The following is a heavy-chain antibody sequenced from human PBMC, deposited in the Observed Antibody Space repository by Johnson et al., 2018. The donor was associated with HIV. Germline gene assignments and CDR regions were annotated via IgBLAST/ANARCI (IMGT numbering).Heavy chain of an antibody. J-gene: IGHJ3*02. CDR1: GFTVSSNY. CDR2: IYSGGST. V-gene: IGHV3-66*01. D-gene: IGHD7-27*01. Sequence: VESGGGLVQPGGSLRLSCAASGFTVSSNYMNWVRQTPGKGLEWVSVIYSGGSTYYADSVKGRFTISRDNSKNTLYLQMNSLRAEDTAVYYCARVGTVRDAFDIWGQGTMVTVSS. CDR3: ARVGTVRDAFDI.